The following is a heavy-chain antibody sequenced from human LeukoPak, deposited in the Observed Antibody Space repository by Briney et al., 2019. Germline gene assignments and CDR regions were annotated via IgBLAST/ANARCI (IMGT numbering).Heavy chain of an antibody. CDR3: ARETSQKGAHYMDV. V-gene: IGHV4-59*01. CDR1: GGSISSYY. CDR2: IYYSGST. D-gene: IGHD3-16*01. Sequence: SETLSLTCTVSGGSISSYYWSWIRQPPGKGLEWIGYIYYSGSTSYNPSLGSRVTISVDTSKNQFSLKVSSVTAADTAVYYCARETSQKGAHYMDVWGKGTTVTISS. J-gene: IGHJ6*03.